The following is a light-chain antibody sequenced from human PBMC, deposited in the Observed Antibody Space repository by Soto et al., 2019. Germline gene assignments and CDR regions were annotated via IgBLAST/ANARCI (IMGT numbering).Light chain of an antibody. CDR2: AAS. CDR1: QSISSD. CDR3: QQSYSTPWT. Sequence: DIQMTQSPSSLSVSVGDRVTITCRASQSISSDLNWYQQKPGKAPKLLIYAASTLQSGVSSRFGGSGSGTDFTLTISSLQREDFATYYCQQSYSTPWTFGLGTKVDI. V-gene: IGKV1-39*01. J-gene: IGKJ1*01.